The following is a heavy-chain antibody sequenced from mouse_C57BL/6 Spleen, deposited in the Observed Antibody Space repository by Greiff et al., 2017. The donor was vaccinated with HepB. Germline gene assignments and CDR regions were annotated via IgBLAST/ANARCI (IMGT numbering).Heavy chain of an antibody. V-gene: IGHV1-5*01. CDR3: TRYGSSYWYFDV. CDR1: GYTFTSYW. Sequence: EVQLQESGTVLARPGASVKMSCKTSGYTFTSYWMHWVKQRPGQGLEWIGAIYPGNSDTSYNQKFKGKAKLTAVTPASTAYMELSSLTNEDSAVYYCTRYGSSYWYFDVWGTGTTVTVSS. CDR2: IYPGNSDT. J-gene: IGHJ1*03. D-gene: IGHD1-1*01.